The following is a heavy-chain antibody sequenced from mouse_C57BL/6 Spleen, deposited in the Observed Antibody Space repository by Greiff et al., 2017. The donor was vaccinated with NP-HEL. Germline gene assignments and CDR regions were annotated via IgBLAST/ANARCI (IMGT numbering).Heavy chain of an antibody. CDR1: GFTFSSYG. J-gene: IGHJ1*03. CDR3: ARQNYYYGSSYGYWYFDV. CDR2: ISSGGSYT. V-gene: IGHV5-6*01. D-gene: IGHD1-1*01. Sequence: EVQGVESGGDLVKPGGSLKLSCAASGFTFSSYGMSWVRQTPDKRLEWVATISSGGSYTYYPDSVKGRFTISRDNAKNTLYLQMSSLKSEDTAMYYCARQNYYYGSSYGYWYFDVWGIGTTVTVSS.